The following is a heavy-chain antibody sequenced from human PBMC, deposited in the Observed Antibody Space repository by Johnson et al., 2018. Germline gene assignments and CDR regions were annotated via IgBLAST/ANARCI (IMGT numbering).Heavy chain of an antibody. CDR2: IGTAGDT. J-gene: IGHJ1*01. D-gene: IGHD6-19*01. CDR3: AKDDTSGWYRYFQH. Sequence: VQLVESGGGLVQPGGSLRLSCAASGFTFSSYDMHWVRQATGKGLEWVSAIGTAGDTYYPGSGKGRFTISREKAKNSLYLQMNSLRTEDKALYYWAKDDTSGWYRYFQHWGQGTLVTVSS. CDR1: GFTFSSYD. V-gene: IGHV3-13*01.